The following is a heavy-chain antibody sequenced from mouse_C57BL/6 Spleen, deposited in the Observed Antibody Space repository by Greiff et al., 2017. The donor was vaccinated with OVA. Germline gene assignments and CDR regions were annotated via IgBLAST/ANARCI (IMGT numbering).Heavy chain of an antibody. CDR2: IDPENGGT. V-gene: IGHV1-15*01. CDR1: GYTFTDYE. J-gene: IGHJ3*01. Sequence: QVQLQQSGAELVRPGASVTLSCKASGYTFTDYEMHWVKQTPVHGLEWIGAIDPENGGTAYNQKFKGKAILTADKSSSTAYMELRRLTSEDSAVYYCTRGLPWFAYWGQGTLVTVSA. D-gene: IGHD2-13*01. CDR3: TRGLPWFAY.